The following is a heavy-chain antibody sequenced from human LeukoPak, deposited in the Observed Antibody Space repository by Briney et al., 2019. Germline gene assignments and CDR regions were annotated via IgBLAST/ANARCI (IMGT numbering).Heavy chain of an antibody. CDR3: VRGLDDNITYRAFHI. J-gene: IGHJ3*02. CDR1: GYSISSGYY. V-gene: IGHV4-38-2*02. CDR2: IYHSGST. D-gene: IGHD1-20*01. Sequence: PSETLSLTCTVSGYSISSGYYWGWIRLPAGKGLEWIGRIYHSGSTNSNPSLRSRVTMSIDTSNNRFSLMLTSLSAADTAVYYCVRGLDDNITYRAFHIWGQGTMVTVSS.